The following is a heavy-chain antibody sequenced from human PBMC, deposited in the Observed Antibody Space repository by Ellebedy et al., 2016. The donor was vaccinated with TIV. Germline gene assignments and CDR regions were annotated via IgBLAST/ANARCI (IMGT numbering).Heavy chain of an antibody. CDR2: IYYSGTT. CDR3: ARHGLRGSHGGAFDI. V-gene: IGHV4-39*01. D-gene: IGHD3-10*01. Sequence: MPSETLSLTCTVSGGSITTSTYYWGWIRQPPGKGLEWVGSIYYSGTTYHNPSLKSRVTISLDASKSQFSMRVTSVTAADTAVYYCARHGLRGSHGGAFDIWGQGTLVAVSS. J-gene: IGHJ3*02. CDR1: GGSITTSTYY.